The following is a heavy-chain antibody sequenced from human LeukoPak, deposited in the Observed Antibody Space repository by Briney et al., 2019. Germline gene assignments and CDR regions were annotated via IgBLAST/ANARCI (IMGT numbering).Heavy chain of an antibody. D-gene: IGHD3-22*01. V-gene: IGHV3-30-3*01. J-gene: IGHJ4*02. CDR1: GFTFSSYA. CDR2: ISYDGSNK. CDR3: ARALQIAVVIDY. Sequence: GGSLRLSCAASGFTFSSYAMHWVRQAPGKGLEWVAVISYDGSNKYYADSVKGRFTISRDNSKNTLYLQMNSLRAEDTAVYYCARALQIAVVIDYWGQGTLVTVSS.